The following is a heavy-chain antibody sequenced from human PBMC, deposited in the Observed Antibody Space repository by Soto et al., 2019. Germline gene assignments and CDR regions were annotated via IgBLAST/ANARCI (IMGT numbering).Heavy chain of an antibody. J-gene: IGHJ4*02. CDR2: ISYDGSNK. V-gene: IGHV3-30-3*01. CDR3: ARDLSGSGD. Sequence: QVQLVESGGGVVQPGRSLRLSCAASGFAFSSYAMHWVRQAPGKGLEWVAVISYDGSNKYYADSVKGRFTISRDNSKNTLYLQMNRLRAEDTAVYDCARDLSGSGDWGQGTLVTVSS. D-gene: IGHD3-10*01. CDR1: GFAFSSYA.